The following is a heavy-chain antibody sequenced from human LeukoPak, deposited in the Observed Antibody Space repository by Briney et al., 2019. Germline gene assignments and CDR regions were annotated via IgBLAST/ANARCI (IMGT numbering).Heavy chain of an antibody. J-gene: IGHJ2*01. V-gene: IGHV3-66*01. CDR2: IYSGGST. CDR1: GFTFSSYA. D-gene: IGHD3-10*01. Sequence: PGGSLRLSCAASGFTFSSYAMSWVRQAPGKGLEWVSVIYSGGSTYYADSVKGRFTISRDNSKNTLYLQMNSLRAEDTAVYYCARGAGAKGWYFGLWGRGTLVTVSS. CDR3: ARGAGAKGWYFGL.